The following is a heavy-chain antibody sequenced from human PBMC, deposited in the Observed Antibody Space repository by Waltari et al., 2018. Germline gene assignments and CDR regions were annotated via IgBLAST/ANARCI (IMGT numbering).Heavy chain of an antibody. Sequence: QVQLVQSGAEVKKPGSSVKVSCKASGGTFSSYAISWVRQAPGQGLEWMGGIIPIFGTATYAQKFQGRVTITADESTSTAYMELSSLRSEDTAVYYCARAIEYSSSWRLTSFDYWGQGTLVTVSS. J-gene: IGHJ4*02. CDR2: IIPIFGTA. D-gene: IGHD6-6*01. CDR3: ARAIEYSSSWRLTSFDY. V-gene: IGHV1-69*01. CDR1: GGTFSSYA.